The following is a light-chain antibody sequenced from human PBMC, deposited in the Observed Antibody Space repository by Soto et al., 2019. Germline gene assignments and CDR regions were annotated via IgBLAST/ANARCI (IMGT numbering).Light chain of an antibody. J-gene: IGKJ4*01. Sequence: DIQMTQSPSTLSASVGDRVTITCRASQSINSCFAWYQQKPGKAPKLLIYKASSLESGVPSRFSGSGSGTEFTLTISSLQSDDFATYYCQQYNTYVTFGGGTKVDIK. CDR2: KAS. V-gene: IGKV1-5*03. CDR3: QQYNTYVT. CDR1: QSINSC.